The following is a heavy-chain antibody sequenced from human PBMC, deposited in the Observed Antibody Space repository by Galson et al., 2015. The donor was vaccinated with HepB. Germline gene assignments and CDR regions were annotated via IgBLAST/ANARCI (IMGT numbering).Heavy chain of an antibody. CDR2: IRGSGGST. V-gene: IGHV3-23*01. CDR1: GFTYSSNA. CDR3: AKDSSGYNWYFDL. Sequence: SLRLSCAASGFTYSSNAMSWVRQAPGKGLEWVSAIRGSGGSTYYADSVKGRFTISRDNSKNTLYLQMNSLRVEDTAVYYCAKDSSGYNWYFDLWGRGTLVTVSS. J-gene: IGHJ2*01. D-gene: IGHD3-22*01.